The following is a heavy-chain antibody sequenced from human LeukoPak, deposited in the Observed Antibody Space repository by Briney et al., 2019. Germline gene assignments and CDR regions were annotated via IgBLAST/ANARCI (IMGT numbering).Heavy chain of an antibody. CDR1: GFTFSSYA. J-gene: IGHJ5*02. V-gene: IGHV3-23*01. Sequence: GGSLRLSCAASGFTFSSYAMCWVRQAPGKGLEWVSAISGSGGSTYYADSVKGRFTISRDNSKNTLYLQMNSLRAEDTAVYYCAKGGNDYVWGSYRGNWLDPWGQGTLVTVSS. CDR3: AKGGNDYVWGSYRGNWLDP. CDR2: ISGSGGST. D-gene: IGHD3-16*02.